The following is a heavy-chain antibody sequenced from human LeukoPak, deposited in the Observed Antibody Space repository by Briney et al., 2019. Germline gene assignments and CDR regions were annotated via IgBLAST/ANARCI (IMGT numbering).Heavy chain of an antibody. J-gene: IGHJ4*02. CDR2: IYHSGST. Sequence: SETLSLTCAVSSGSISSSNWWSWVRQPPGKGLEWIGEIYHSGSTNYNPSLKSRVTISVDKSKNQFSLKLSSVTAADTAVYYCARDWNSSGWYYYWGQGTLVTVSS. CDR1: SGSISSSNW. V-gene: IGHV4-4*02. D-gene: IGHD6-19*01. CDR3: ARDWNSSGWYYY.